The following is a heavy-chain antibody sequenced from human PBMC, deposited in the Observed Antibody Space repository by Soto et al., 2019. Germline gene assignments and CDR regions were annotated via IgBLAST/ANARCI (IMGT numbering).Heavy chain of an antibody. D-gene: IGHD6-13*01. CDR3: AKVWQQPYWYFDL. CDR2: ISGSGGRT. V-gene: IGHV3-23*01. CDR1: GFSFINYA. Sequence: EVQLLESGGGLVQPGGSLRLTCEASGFSFINYAFAWVRQAPGKGLEWVSSISGSGGRTYYADSVKGRFTSSRDNSKDTLYLEMTSLRAEDTALYYCAKVWQQPYWYFDLWGRGTLVTVSS. J-gene: IGHJ2*01.